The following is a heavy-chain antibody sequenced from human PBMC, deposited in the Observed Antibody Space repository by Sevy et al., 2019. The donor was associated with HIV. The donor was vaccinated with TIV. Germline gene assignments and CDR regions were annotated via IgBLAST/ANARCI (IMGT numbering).Heavy chain of an antibody. D-gene: IGHD3-16*01. CDR3: VGRRYSPAYSWSYHFDY. CDR2: ISVSSSAK. Sequence: GGSLRLSCAASGFDFSDYYMNWIRQTPGKGLEWISYISVSSSAKYYTDSVKGRFAISRDNARNSLYLQMNSLGVEETAVYFCVGRRYSPAYSWSYHFDYWGQGALVTVSS. CDR1: GFDFSDYY. V-gene: IGHV3-11*01. J-gene: IGHJ4*02.